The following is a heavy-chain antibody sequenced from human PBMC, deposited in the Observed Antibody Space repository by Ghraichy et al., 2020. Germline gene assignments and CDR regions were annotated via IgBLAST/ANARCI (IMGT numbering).Heavy chain of an antibody. Sequence: SETLSLTCAVSGGSINSGSFSWSWIRQPPGKGLEWIGYIYHSGTTYYNTSIKSRVTISLDDSKNQFSLKLSSVTAADTAVYYCARAPYDDDGFYDDGFDVWGQGIMFTVSS. CDR3: ARAPYDDDGFYDDGFDV. CDR1: GGSINSGSFS. CDR2: IYHSGTT. V-gene: IGHV4-30-2*01. D-gene: IGHD3-22*01. J-gene: IGHJ3*01.